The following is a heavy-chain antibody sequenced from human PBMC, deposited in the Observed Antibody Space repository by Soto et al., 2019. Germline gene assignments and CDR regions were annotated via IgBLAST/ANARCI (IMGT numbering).Heavy chain of an antibody. D-gene: IGHD3-16*01. CDR2: INRDSTVI. CDR1: GFSFSTHY. Sequence: GGSLRISCAASGFSFSTHYMNWERKTPGKGLEWVSSINRDSTVIKYADSVKGRFTISRDNARNSLSLQMNSLRSEDTAVYYCLNGDYYVGPGTLVTVSS. J-gene: IGHJ4*02. V-gene: IGHV3-48*01. CDR3: LNGDYY.